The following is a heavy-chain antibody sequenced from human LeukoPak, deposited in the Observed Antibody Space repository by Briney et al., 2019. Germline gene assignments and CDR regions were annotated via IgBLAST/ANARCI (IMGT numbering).Heavy chain of an antibody. Sequence: SETLSLTCAVSGGSISSGGYSWSWIRQPPGKGLEWIGYIYHSGSTYYNPSLKSRVTISVDTSKNQFSLKLSSVTAADTAVYYCARDTVIAARSFDYWGQGTLVTVSS. V-gene: IGHV4-30-2*01. CDR3: ARDTVIAARSFDY. CDR2: IYHSGST. D-gene: IGHD6-6*01. CDR1: GGSISSGGYS. J-gene: IGHJ4*02.